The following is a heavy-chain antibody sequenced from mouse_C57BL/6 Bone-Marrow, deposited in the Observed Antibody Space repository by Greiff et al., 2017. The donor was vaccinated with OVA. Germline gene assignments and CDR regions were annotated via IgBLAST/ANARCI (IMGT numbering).Heavy chain of an antibody. V-gene: IGHV1-64*01. CDR2: IHPNSGST. CDR3: AITTVVPYAMDY. D-gene: IGHD1-1*01. Sequence: VQLQQSGAELVKPGASVKLSCKASGYTFTSYWMHWVKQRPGQGLEWIGMIHPNSGSTNYNEKFKSKATLTVDKSSSTAYMQLSSLTSEDSAVYYCAITTVVPYAMDYWGQGTSVTVSS. CDR1: GYTFTSYW. J-gene: IGHJ4*01.